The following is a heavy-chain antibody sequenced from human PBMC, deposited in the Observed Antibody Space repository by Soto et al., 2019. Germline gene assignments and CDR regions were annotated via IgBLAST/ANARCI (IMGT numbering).Heavy chain of an antibody. J-gene: IGHJ4*02. CDR2: IYYSGST. CDR1: GGSISSSSYY. CDR3: ARLFGSGYDWNYFDY. Sequence: PSETLSLTCTVSGGSISSSSYYWCWIRHPPGKGLEWIGSIYYSGSTYYNPSLKSRVTISVDTSKNQFSLKLSSVTAADTAVYYCARLFGSGYDWNYFDYWGQGTLVTVSS. D-gene: IGHD5-12*01. V-gene: IGHV4-39*01.